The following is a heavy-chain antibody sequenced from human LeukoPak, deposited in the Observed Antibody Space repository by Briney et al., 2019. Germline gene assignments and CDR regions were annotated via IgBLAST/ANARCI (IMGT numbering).Heavy chain of an antibody. V-gene: IGHV1-69*01. D-gene: IGHD2-2*01. CDR3: ARGHCSSTSCSIDY. J-gene: IGHJ4*02. CDR1: GGTFSRYA. CDR2: IIPIFGTA. Sequence: SVTVSCKASGGTFSRYAISWVRQAPGQALEWMGGIIPIFGTANYAQKFQGRVTITAGESTSTAYMELSSLGSEDTAVYYCARGHCSSTSCSIDYWGQGTLVTVSS.